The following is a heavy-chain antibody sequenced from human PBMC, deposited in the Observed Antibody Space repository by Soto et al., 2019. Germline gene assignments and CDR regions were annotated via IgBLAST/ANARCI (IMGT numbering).Heavy chain of an antibody. D-gene: IGHD3-3*01. J-gene: IGHJ6*02. CDR3: ARGSTIFGVVINYDYYYGMDV. Sequence: SATLSVTCSVSGGSSGSYYWSCIRQPPGKGLEWIGYIYYSGSKNYNPSLKSRVAISVDTSKHQLSLKLSSVTAADTAVYYCARGSTIFGVVINYDYYYGMDVWGQGTAVTVPS. V-gene: IGHV4-59*01. CDR2: IYYSGSK. CDR1: GGSSGSYY.